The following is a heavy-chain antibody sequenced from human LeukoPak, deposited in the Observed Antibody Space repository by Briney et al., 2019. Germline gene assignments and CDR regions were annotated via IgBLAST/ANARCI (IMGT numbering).Heavy chain of an antibody. CDR2: INPNSGGT. Sequence: ASVKVSCKASGYTFTGYYMHWVRQAPGQGLEWMGWINPNSGGTNYAQKFQGRVTMTRDTSISTAYMELSRLRSDDTAVYYCARDGSGYYDTSGYRNWGQGTQVTVSS. CDR1: GYTFTGYY. CDR3: ARDGSGYYDTSGYRN. V-gene: IGHV1-2*02. J-gene: IGHJ4*02. D-gene: IGHD3-22*01.